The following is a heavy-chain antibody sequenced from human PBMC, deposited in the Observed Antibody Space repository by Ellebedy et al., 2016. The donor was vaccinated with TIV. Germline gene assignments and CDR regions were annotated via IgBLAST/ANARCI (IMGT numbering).Heavy chain of an antibody. V-gene: IGHV3-48*02. D-gene: IGHD2-8*01. CDR3: ARVHTNGHYQSDV. J-gene: IGHJ4*02. CDR2: ISTTVNI. CDR1: GFVFSSHA. Sequence: PGGSLRLSCAASGFVFSSHAMNWVRQAPGKGLEWVSYISTTVNINYADSVKGRFTISRDNAKNSVYLQMDSLTEEDTAVYYCARVHTNGHYQSDVWGQGTLVIVSS.